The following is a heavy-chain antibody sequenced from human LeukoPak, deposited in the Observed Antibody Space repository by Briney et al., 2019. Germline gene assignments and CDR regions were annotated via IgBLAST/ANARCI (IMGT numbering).Heavy chain of an antibody. J-gene: IGHJ3*02. CDR2: ISSSSNTI. Sequence: GGSLRLSCVASGFTFSSYSMNWVRQAPGKGLEWVSYISSSSNTIHYGDSVKGRFTISRDNAKNLVFLQMNGLRAEDTAVYYCARGRSITLLRGVAMSDGFDIWGQGAMVAVSS. CDR1: GFTFSSYS. D-gene: IGHD3-10*01. V-gene: IGHV3-48*04. CDR3: ARGRSITLLRGVAMSDGFDI.